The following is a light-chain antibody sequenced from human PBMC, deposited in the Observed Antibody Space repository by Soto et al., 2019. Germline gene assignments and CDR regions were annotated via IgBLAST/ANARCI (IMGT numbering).Light chain of an antibody. V-gene: IGKV1-5*01. Sequence: DIQMTQSPSTLSASVGDRVTITCRASQSISSWLAWYQQKPGKAPKLQIHDASGLESGVPSRFSGSGSGTEFTVTISSPQPDDFATSYCEQYHSYSPYTYGQGTKLEIK. CDR2: DAS. CDR3: EQYHSYSPYT. CDR1: QSISSW. J-gene: IGKJ2*01.